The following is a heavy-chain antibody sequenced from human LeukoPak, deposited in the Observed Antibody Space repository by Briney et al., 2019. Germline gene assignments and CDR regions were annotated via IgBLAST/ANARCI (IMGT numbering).Heavy chain of an antibody. Sequence: SQTLSLTCAVSGCSISSGGYSWSWIRQPPGKGLEWIGYIYHSGSTYYNPSLKSRVTISVDRSKNQFSLKLSSVTAADTAVYYCASVYGDYVFDYWGQGTLVTVSS. V-gene: IGHV4-30-2*01. CDR3: ASVYGDYVFDY. D-gene: IGHD4-17*01. J-gene: IGHJ4*02. CDR2: IYHSGST. CDR1: GCSISSGGYS.